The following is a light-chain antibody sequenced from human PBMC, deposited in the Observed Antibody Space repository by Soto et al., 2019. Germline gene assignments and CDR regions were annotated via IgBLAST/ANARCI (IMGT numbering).Light chain of an antibody. CDR3: KQYKEWPPFT. V-gene: IGKV3-15*01. Sequence: EIVLTQSPATLSVSPGETATLSCRASQYVSNKVAWYQQRPGQAPSLLILGASTRATGVPARFSGSGSGTEFTLSISSLQSEDFAVYYCKQYKEWPPFTFGRGTRLEIK. CDR2: GAS. CDR1: QYVSNK. J-gene: IGKJ5*01.